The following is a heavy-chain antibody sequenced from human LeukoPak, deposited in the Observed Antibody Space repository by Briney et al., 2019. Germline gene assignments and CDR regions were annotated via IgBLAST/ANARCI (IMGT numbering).Heavy chain of an antibody. CDR1: GFSFSRYA. CDR2: ITDDGGST. CDR3: AKGSSSSRPYYFDF. V-gene: IGHV3-23*01. D-gene: IGHD6-6*01. Sequence: GGSLRLSCAASGFSFSRYAMSWVRQAPGKGLDWVSAITDDGGSTYHADSVKGRFTISRDNSKNTLYLQMNSLRVEDTAVYYCAKGSSSSRPYYFDFWGLGTLVTVSS. J-gene: IGHJ4*02.